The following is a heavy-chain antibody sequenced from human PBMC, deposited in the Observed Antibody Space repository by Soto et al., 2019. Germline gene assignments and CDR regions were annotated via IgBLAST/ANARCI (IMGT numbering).Heavy chain of an antibody. J-gene: IGHJ6*02. D-gene: IGHD3-3*01. Sequence: PGGSLRLSCAASGFTLSSYEMHWVRQAPGKGLEWVAVISNDGSSQYYADSVKGRFTISRDNSKNTLYLQMNSLRAEDTAVYYCAKGLRFLEWLPTVSMDVWGQGTTVTVSS. CDR2: ISNDGSSQ. V-gene: IGHV3-30*04. CDR1: GFTLSSYE. CDR3: AKGLRFLEWLPTVSMDV.